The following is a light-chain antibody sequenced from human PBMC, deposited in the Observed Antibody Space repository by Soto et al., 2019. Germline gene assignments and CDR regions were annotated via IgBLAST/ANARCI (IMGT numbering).Light chain of an antibody. CDR3: ASLTTTNFV. J-gene: IGLJ1*01. Sequence: QSALTQPASVSGSPGQSITISCTGTSSDVGSYNYVSWYQQHPGKAPKLMIYEVRNRPSGVSDRFSGSKSGKTASLTIFGLQAEDEADYYCASLTTTNFVFGTGTQLTVL. CDR2: EVR. V-gene: IGLV2-14*01. CDR1: SSDVGSYNY.